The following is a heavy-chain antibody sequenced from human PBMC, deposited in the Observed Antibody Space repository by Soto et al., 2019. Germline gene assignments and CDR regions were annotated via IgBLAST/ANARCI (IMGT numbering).Heavy chain of an antibody. Sequence: PWGVLRLSCTASGFTFGDYAMSWFRQAPGKGLEWVGFIRSKAYGGTTEYAASVKGRFTISRDDSKSIAYLQMNSLKTEDTAVYYCTRDRSGYVRYYYGMDVWGQGTTVTVSS. D-gene: IGHD5-12*01. CDR1: GFTFGDYA. V-gene: IGHV3-49*03. CDR3: TRDRSGYVRYYYGMDV. CDR2: IRSKAYGGTT. J-gene: IGHJ6*02.